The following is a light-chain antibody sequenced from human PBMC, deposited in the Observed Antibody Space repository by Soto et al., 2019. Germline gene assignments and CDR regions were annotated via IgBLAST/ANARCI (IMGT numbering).Light chain of an antibody. CDR2: WAS. CDR1: QTVFHSSYNKDF. J-gene: IGKJ2*01. V-gene: IGKV4-1*01. Sequence: DIVMTQSPVSLSVSLGERATINCKSSQTVFHSSYNKDFLAWYQQKPGQPPKLLFYWASTRESGVPARFSGGGCGTDFSLTISGLQAEDVAVYYCQQYYSSLTFGQGTKLEIK. CDR3: QQYYSSLT.